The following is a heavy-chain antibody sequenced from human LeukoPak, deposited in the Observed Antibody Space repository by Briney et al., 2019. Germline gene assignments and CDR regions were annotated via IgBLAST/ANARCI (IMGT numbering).Heavy chain of an antibody. CDR2: IKQDGSEK. D-gene: IGHD1-26*01. Sequence: GGSLRLSCAASGITSSNYWMSWVREAPGKGLEWVANIKQDGSEKYYVDSVKGRFTISRDDAKNSLYLQMNSLRAEDTAVYYCAKWDLFWSFDYWGQGTLVTVS. V-gene: IGHV3-7*02. J-gene: IGHJ4*02. CDR1: GITSSNYW. CDR3: AKWDLFWSFDY.